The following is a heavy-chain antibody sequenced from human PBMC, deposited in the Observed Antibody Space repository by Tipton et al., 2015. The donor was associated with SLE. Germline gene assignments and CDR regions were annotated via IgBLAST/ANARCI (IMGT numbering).Heavy chain of an antibody. CDR3: ARAEYSFDY. D-gene: IGHD3-10*01. J-gene: IGHJ4*02. V-gene: IGHV4-39*07. CDR2: IYYSGST. CDR1: GGSISSRSYY. Sequence: TLSLTCSVSGGSISSRSYYWGWIRQPPGMGLEWIGSIYYSGSTFHNPSLKSRPTISVDPSKNQFSLKLSSVTAADTAVYYCARAEYSFDYWGQAALVTVSS.